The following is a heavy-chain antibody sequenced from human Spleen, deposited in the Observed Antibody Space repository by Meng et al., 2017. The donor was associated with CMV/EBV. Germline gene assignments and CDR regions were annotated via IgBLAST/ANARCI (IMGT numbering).Heavy chain of an antibody. D-gene: IGHD6-13*01. CDR2: IYSGGST. V-gene: IGHV3-53*01. J-gene: IGHJ6*02. CDR1: GFTVSSNY. CDR3: ARKGKQQLEDYGMDV. Sequence: GESLKISCAASGFTVSSNYMSWVRQAPGKGLEWVSVIYSGGSTYYADSVKGRFTISRDNSKNTLYLQMNSLRAEDTAVYYCARKGKQQLEDYGMDVWGQGTTVTVSS.